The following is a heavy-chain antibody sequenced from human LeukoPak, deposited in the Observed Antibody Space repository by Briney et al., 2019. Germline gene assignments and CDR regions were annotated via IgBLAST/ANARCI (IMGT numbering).Heavy chain of an antibody. CDR2: IIPILGII. CDR3: ARDRKGELLRDFDY. Sequence: ASVKVSCKASGGTFSRSAIIWVRQAPGQGLEWMGRIIPILGIINYAQKFQDRVSITADKSTSTAYMELSSLRSEDTAMYYCARDRKGELLRDFDYWGQGTLVTVSS. D-gene: IGHD1-26*01. V-gene: IGHV1-69*04. J-gene: IGHJ4*02. CDR1: GGTFSRSA.